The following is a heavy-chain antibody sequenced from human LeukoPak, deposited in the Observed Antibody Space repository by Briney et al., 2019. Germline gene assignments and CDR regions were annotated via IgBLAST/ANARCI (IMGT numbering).Heavy chain of an antibody. J-gene: IGHJ4*02. CDR3: TRDISASDIAAAGYFDY. V-gene: IGHV3-49*03. CDR1: GFTFGDYA. CDR2: IRSKAYGGTT. D-gene: IGHD6-13*01. Sequence: PGGSLRLSCTASGFTFGDYAMSWFRQAPGKGLEWVGFIRSKAYGGTTEYAASVKGRFTISRDDSKSIAYLQMNSLKTEDTAVYYCTRDISASDIAAAGYFDYWGQGTLVTVSS.